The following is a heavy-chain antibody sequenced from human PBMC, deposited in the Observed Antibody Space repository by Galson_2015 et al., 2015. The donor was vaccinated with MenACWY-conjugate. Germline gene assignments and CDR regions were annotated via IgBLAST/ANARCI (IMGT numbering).Heavy chain of an antibody. Sequence: SETLSLTCTVSGGSVSSGSYYWSWIRQPPGKGLEWIGYIYYSGSTNYNPSLKSRVTISVDTSKNQFSLKLSSVTAADTAVYYCARGRWLETPLDWGKGTTVTVSS. D-gene: IGHD5-24*01. CDR2: IYYSGST. CDR3: ARGRWLETPLD. V-gene: IGHV4-61*01. J-gene: IGHJ6*04. CDR1: GGSVSSGSYY.